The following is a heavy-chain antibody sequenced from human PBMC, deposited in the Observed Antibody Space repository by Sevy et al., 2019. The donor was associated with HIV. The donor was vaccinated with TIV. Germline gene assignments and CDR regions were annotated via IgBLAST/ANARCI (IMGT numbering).Heavy chain of an antibody. V-gene: IGHV3-72*01. J-gene: IGHJ4*02. CDR3: ASHAGIAAAGRVFDY. CDR2: TRNKADSYTT. D-gene: IGHD6-13*01. Sequence: GGSLRLSCAASGFTFSDHYMEWVRRAPGKGLEWVGRTRNKADSYTTEYAASVKGRFTISRDDSKNSLYLQVNSLKTGDTAVYYCASHAGIAAAGRVFDYWGQGSLVTVSS. CDR1: GFTFSDHY.